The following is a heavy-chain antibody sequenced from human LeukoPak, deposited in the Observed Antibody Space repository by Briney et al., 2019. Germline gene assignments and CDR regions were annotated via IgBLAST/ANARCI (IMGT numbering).Heavy chain of an antibody. CDR1: GYTFTSYG. Sequence: ASVKVSCKASGYTFTSYGISWVRQAPGQGLEWMGWISAYNGNTNYAQKLQGRVTMTTDTSTSTAYMELRSLRSDDTAVYYGARDSIVVVPAVLDYWGQGTLVTVSS. J-gene: IGHJ4*02. CDR2: ISAYNGNT. D-gene: IGHD2-2*01. CDR3: ARDSIVVVPAVLDY. V-gene: IGHV1-18*01.